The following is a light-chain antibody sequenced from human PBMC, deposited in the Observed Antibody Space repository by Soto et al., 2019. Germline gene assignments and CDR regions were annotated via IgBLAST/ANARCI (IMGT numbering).Light chain of an antibody. CDR1: QTISSW. CDR2: KAS. J-gene: IGKJ1*01. CDR3: QQYNSYSRP. V-gene: IGKV1-5*03. Sequence: IQMTQSTSTLPGSVGERVPITFRASQTISSWLAWYQQKPGKAPKLLIYKASTLKSGVPSRFSGSGSGTEFTLTISSLQPDDFAPYYCQQYNSYSRPFCQGANVDIK.